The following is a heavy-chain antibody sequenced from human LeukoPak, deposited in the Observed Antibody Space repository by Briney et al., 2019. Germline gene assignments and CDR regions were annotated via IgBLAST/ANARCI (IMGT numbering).Heavy chain of an antibody. D-gene: IGHD3-3*01. CDR2: INPNSGGT. CDR3: ARGRSGYFPSDASDI. Sequence: ASVNVSCKSSGYTFTSYDINWVRQAPGQGLEWMGWINPNSGGTNYEQKFQGRVTMTRDTSISTAYMDLSRLRSDDTAVYYCARGRSGYFPSDASDIWGQGTMVTVSS. V-gene: IGHV1-2*02. J-gene: IGHJ3*02. CDR1: GYTFTSYD.